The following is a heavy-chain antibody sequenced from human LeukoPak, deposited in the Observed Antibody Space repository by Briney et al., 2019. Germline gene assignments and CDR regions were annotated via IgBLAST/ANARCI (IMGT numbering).Heavy chain of an antibody. V-gene: IGHV1-2*02. D-gene: IGHD3-3*01. Sequence: ASVKVSCKASGYTFTDLYIHWVRQVPGQGLEWMGFLRTNTGGTSYAQKFQGRVTMTRDTSIGTAYMELSSLTSDDTAVYFCARRNYDFDFDYWGQGTLVTVSA. CDR2: LRTNTGGT. CDR3: ARRNYDFDFDY. CDR1: GYTFTDLY. J-gene: IGHJ4*02.